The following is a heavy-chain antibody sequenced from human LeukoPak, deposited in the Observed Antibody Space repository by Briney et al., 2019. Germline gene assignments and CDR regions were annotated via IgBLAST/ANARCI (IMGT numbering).Heavy chain of an antibody. CDR1: AYSISSGFY. Sequence: SETLSLTCTVSAYSISSGFYWGWIRQPPGKGLEWIASIYHSGSTYYNPSLKSRVTMSVDMSKNQFSLKLTSVTAADTAVYYCARESPTGYRSYRYFDYWGQGTLVTVSS. D-gene: IGHD3-10*01. CDR2: IYHSGST. J-gene: IGHJ4*02. CDR3: ARESPTGYRSYRYFDY. V-gene: IGHV4-38-2*02.